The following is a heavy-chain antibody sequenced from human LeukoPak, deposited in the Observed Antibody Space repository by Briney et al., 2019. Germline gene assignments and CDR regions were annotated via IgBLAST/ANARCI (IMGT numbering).Heavy chain of an antibody. V-gene: IGHV4-59*01. CDR3: ARDGLQGSIL. D-gene: IGHD4-11*01. CDR2: VYNSGST. J-gene: IGHJ4*02. CDR1: GGSISGYY. Sequence: PSETLSLTCTVSGGSISGYYWSWIRQPPGKGLEWIGYVYNSGSTTYNSSLKSRVTISVDTSNNQFSLRLRSVTAADTAMYYCARDGLQGSILWGQGTLVTVST.